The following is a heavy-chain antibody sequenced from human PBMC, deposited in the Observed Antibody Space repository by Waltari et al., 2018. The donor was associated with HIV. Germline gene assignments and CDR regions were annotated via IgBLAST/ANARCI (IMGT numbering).Heavy chain of an antibody. V-gene: IGHV3-23*01. CDR3: AKDPMDIVATINYYGMDV. D-gene: IGHD5-12*01. CDR2: ISGSGGST. J-gene: IGHJ6*02. CDR1: GFPFSSYA. Sequence: EVQLLASGGGLVQPGGSLRLSCAASGFPFSSYAMSWVRQAPGKGLEWVSAISGSGGSTYYADSVKGRFTISRDNSKNTLYLQMNSLRAEDTAVYYCAKDPMDIVATINYYGMDVWGQGTTVTVSS.